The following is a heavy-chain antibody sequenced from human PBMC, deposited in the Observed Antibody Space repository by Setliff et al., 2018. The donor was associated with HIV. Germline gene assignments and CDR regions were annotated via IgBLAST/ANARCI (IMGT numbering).Heavy chain of an antibody. V-gene: IGHV4-4*07. CDR2: VYTSGST. D-gene: IGHD2-15*01. CDR1: GGSMSTYY. J-gene: IGHJ3*02. CDR3: ARVFPPIRGAPFGTPPGAFDI. Sequence: SETLSLTYSVSGGSMSTYYWSWIRQPAGKRLEWIGRVYTSGSTIYNPSPRSRVTMSVDTSKSQFSLKLNSVAAADTAVYYCARVFPPIRGAPFGTPPGAFDIWGQGTMVTVSS.